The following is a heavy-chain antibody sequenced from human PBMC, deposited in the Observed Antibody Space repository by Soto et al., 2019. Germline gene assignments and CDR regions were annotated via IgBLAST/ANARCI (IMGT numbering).Heavy chain of an antibody. J-gene: IGHJ4*02. CDR3: ARGRYGDY. CDR2: ISAHNGNT. CDR1: GYGFTTYG. D-gene: IGHD1-1*01. Sequence: QVHLVQSGAEVKKPGASVKVSCKGSGYGFTTYGITWVRQAPGQGLEWMAWISAHNGNTNYAQKLQGRVTVTRDTSTSKAYMERRRLRSDDTALYYCARGRYGDYWGQGALVTVSS. V-gene: IGHV1-18*01.